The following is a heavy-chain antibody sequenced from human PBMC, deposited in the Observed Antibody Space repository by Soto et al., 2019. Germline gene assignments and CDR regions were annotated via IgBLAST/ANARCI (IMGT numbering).Heavy chain of an antibody. CDR1: RFTFTDYA. J-gene: IGHJ4*02. D-gene: IGHD6-6*01. Sequence: QVQLVESGGGVVQPGQSLRLSCVASRFTFTDYAIHWVRQAPGKGLEWVAVISFDGSGKFYADSGKGRFTISRDNSKNTVYLQMNSLTTEDTAVYYCARGGGRGYSSPSGYFDYWGQGTLVTVSS. V-gene: IGHV3-30*01. CDR3: ARGGGRGYSSPSGYFDY. CDR2: ISFDGSGK.